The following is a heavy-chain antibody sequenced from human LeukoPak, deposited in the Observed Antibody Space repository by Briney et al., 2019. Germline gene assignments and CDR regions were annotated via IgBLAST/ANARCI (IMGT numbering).Heavy chain of an antibody. V-gene: IGHV3-33*08. CDR3: AREPAYDILTGYLDY. J-gene: IGHJ4*02. CDR2: IWYDGSNK. D-gene: IGHD3-9*01. Sequence: PGGSLRLSCAASGFTFSTYAMHWVRQAPGKGLEWVAVIWYDGSNKYYADSVKGRFTISRDNSKNTLYLQMNSLRAEDTAVYYFAREPAYDILTGYLDYWGQGTLVTVSS. CDR1: GFTFSTYA.